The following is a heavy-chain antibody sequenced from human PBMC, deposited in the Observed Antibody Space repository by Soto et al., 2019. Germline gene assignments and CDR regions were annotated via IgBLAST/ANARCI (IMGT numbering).Heavy chain of an antibody. CDR2: ISAYNGNT. D-gene: IGHD3-10*01. Sequence: ASVKVSCKASGYTFTNFGISWVRQAPGQGLEWMGWISAYNGNTNYAQNFQGRVTMTTDTSTSTAYMELRSLRSDDTAVYYCARDNGFGESDVWGQGTTVTVSS. CDR1: GYTFTNFG. V-gene: IGHV1-18*01. CDR3: ARDNGFGESDV. J-gene: IGHJ6*02.